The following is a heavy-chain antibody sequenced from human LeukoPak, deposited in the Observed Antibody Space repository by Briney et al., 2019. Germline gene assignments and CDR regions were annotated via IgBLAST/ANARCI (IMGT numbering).Heavy chain of an antibody. D-gene: IGHD3-10*01. CDR1: GFTFSSYG. Sequence: GGSLRLSCAASGFTFSSYGMHWVRQAPGKGLEWVAVIWYDESNKYYADSVKGRFTISKDNSKNTLYLQLNTLRPEDTAVYYCANDDARGFGEPSPYDYWGQGTRVIVSS. CDR3: ANDDARGFGEPSPYDY. V-gene: IGHV3-33*03. J-gene: IGHJ4*02. CDR2: IWYDESNK.